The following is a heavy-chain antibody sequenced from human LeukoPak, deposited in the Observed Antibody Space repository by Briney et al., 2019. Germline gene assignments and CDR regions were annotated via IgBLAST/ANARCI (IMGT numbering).Heavy chain of an antibody. V-gene: IGHV3-11*01. J-gene: IGHJ4*02. CDR2: ISSSGSIT. CDR1: GFTFSDYY. Sequence: GGSLRLSCAASGFTFSDYYMSWIRQAPGKGLEWVSYISSSGSITYYADSVKGRFTISRDDAKNSLYLQMNSLRAEDTAVYYCAREPPIAVGGLIDYWGQGSLVTVSS. D-gene: IGHD6-19*01. CDR3: AREPPIAVGGLIDY.